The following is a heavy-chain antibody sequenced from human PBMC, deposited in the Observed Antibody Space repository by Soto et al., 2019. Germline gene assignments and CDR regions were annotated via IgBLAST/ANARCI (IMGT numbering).Heavy chain of an antibody. D-gene: IGHD6-13*01. CDR2: ISDDSGET. Sequence: QPQLVQSGAEVKRPGASVKVSCKASGYTFTSYGITWVRQAPGQGLEWMGWISDDSGETDYAQNFHGRFTMTADASTTTAYMELRSLRSDDTAVYYCAMGYSSTWAKSWLDPWGQGTLVTVSS. CDR3: AMGYSSTWAKSWLDP. J-gene: IGHJ5*02. V-gene: IGHV1-18*04. CDR1: GYTFTSYG.